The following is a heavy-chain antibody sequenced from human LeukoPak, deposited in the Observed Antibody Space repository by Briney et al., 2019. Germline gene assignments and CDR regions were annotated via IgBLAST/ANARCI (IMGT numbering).Heavy chain of an antibody. Sequence: ASVKVSCKTSGYTFTGYYMHWVRQAPGQGLEWMGWISPNSGGTNYAQKFQGRVTMTRDTSISTAYMELSSLRSDDTAVYYCAREFRAGVTTLNYYYYMDVWGKGTTVTVSS. CDR3: AREFRAGVTTLNYYYYMDV. J-gene: IGHJ6*03. CDR1: GYTFTGYY. V-gene: IGHV1-2*02. CDR2: ISPNSGGT. D-gene: IGHD4-11*01.